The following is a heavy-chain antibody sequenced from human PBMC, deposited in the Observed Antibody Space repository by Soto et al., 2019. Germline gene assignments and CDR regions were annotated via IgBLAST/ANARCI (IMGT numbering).Heavy chain of an antibody. CDR1: GFTFSSYG. CDR3: AKKGYYDFWSGYLYGMDV. CDR2: VSARGGDT. V-gene: IGHV3-23*01. J-gene: IGHJ6*02. Sequence: EVQLLESGGGLVQPGGSLRLSCAASGFTFSSYGMNWVRQAPGKGLEWVAGVSARGGDTSYADSVKGRFTISRDNSKNTLYLQMNSLRAEDTAVYYCAKKGYYDFWSGYLYGMDVWGQGTTVTVSS. D-gene: IGHD3-3*01.